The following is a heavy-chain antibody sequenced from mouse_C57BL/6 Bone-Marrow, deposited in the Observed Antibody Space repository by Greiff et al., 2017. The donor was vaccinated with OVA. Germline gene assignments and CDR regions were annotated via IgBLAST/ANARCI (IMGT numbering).Heavy chain of an antibody. J-gene: IGHJ4*01. D-gene: IGHD2-5*01. Sequence: VQLQESGAELVRPGASVTLSCKASGYTFTDYEMHWVKQTPVHGLEWIGAIDPETGGTAYNQKFKGKAILTADKSSSTAYMERRSLTSEDSAVYYCTRGDSNYYAMDYWGQGTSVTVSS. V-gene: IGHV1-15*01. CDR1: GYTFTDYE. CDR3: TRGDSNYYAMDY. CDR2: IDPETGGT.